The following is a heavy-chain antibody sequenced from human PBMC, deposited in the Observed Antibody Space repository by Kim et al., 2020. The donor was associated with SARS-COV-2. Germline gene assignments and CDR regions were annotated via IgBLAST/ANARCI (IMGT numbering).Heavy chain of an antibody. Sequence: GGSLRLSCAASGFTFSSYSMNWVRQAPGKGLEWVSSISSSSSYIYYADSVKGRFTISRDNAKNSLYLQMNSLRAEDTAVYYCARGPIVVVPAAPYSNYYYGMDVWGQGTTVTVSS. D-gene: IGHD2-2*01. CDR3: ARGPIVVVPAAPYSNYYYGMDV. V-gene: IGHV3-21*01. CDR2: ISSSSSYI. J-gene: IGHJ6*02. CDR1: GFTFSSYS.